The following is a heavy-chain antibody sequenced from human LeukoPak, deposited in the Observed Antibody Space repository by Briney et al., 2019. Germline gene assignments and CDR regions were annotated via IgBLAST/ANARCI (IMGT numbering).Heavy chain of an antibody. V-gene: IGHV3-73*01. CDR1: GFTFSGSA. D-gene: IGHD5-12*01. CDR3: TRRGSGYSGYDFDY. Sequence: GGSLRLSCAASGFTFSGSAMHWVRQASGKGLEWVGRIRSKANSYATAYAASVKGRFTISRGDSKNTAYLQMNSLKTEDTAVYYCTRRGSGYSGYDFDYWGQGTLVTVAS. J-gene: IGHJ4*02. CDR2: IRSKANSYAT.